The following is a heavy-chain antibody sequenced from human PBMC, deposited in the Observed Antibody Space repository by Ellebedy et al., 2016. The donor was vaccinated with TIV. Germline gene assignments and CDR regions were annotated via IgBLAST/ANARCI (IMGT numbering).Heavy chain of an antibody. CDR3: ARGPIVVVPAARYYFDY. CDR1: GGTFSSYA. Sequence: SVKVSCXASGGTFSSYAISWVRQAPGQGLEWMGGIIPIFGTANYAQKFQGRVTITADESTSTAYMELSSLRSEDTAVYYCARGPIVVVPAARYYFDYWGQGTLVTVSS. J-gene: IGHJ4*02. D-gene: IGHD2-2*01. CDR2: IIPIFGTA. V-gene: IGHV1-69*13.